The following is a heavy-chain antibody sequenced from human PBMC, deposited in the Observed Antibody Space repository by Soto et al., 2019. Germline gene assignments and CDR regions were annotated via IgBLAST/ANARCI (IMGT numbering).Heavy chain of an antibody. CDR2: INPSGGNT. CDR1: GYTFTTYY. D-gene: IGHD3-16*02. Sequence: ASVKVSCKASGYTFTTYYIQWVRQAPGQGLEWMGKINPSGGNTIYAQRFQGRVTMTRDTSTSTVYMQLSSLVSEDTAVYYCARDWGLVRLYPYRIAFIYWGQGPLVTVSS. CDR3: ARDWGLVRLYPYRIAFIY. V-gene: IGHV1-46*03. J-gene: IGHJ4*02.